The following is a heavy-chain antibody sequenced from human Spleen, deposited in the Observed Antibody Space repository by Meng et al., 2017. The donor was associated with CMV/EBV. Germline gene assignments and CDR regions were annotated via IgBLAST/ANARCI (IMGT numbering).Heavy chain of an antibody. CDR3: ARDNPSYGDYVWYFDL. D-gene: IGHD4-17*01. V-gene: IGHV3-7*01. CDR2: IKQDGSEK. Sequence: SGFTFSIYWRSWVRQAPGKGLEWVANIKQDGSEKYYVDSVKGRFTISRDNAKNSLYLLMNSLRAEDTAVYYCARDNPSYGDYVWYFDLWGRGTLVTVSS. J-gene: IGHJ2*01. CDR1: GFTFSIYW.